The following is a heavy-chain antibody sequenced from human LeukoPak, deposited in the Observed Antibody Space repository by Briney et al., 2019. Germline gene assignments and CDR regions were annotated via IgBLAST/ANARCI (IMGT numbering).Heavy chain of an antibody. J-gene: IGHJ4*02. CDR2: ISYSGST. CDR1: DGSINTYY. V-gene: IGHV4-59*01. D-gene: IGHD3-3*01. Sequence: SETLSLTCTVSDGSINTYYWNWIRQPPGEGLEWIGYISYSGSTNYNPSLRSRVTISLDTSKNQFSLKLSSVTAADTAVYFCARETIFGVIADYFEYWGQGILVTVSS. CDR3: ARETIFGVIADYFEY.